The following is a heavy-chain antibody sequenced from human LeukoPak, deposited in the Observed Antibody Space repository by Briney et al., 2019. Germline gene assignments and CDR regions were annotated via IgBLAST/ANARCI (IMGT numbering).Heavy chain of an antibody. D-gene: IGHD6-25*01. CDR3: ARLPLGIAAYGMDV. CDR2: IYYSGST. Sequence: PSETLSLTCTVSGGSISSYYWSWIRQPPGKGLEWIGYIYYSGSTNYSPSLKSRVTISVDTSKNQFSLKLSSVTAADTAVYYCARLPLGIAAYGMDVWGQGTTVTVSS. J-gene: IGHJ6*02. CDR1: GGSISSYY. V-gene: IGHV4-59*08.